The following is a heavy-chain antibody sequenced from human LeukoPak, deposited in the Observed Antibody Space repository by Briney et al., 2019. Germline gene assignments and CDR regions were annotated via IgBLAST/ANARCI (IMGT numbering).Heavy chain of an antibody. Sequence: GESLRLSCAASGFTFSSYAMSWVRQAPGKGLEWVSAISGSGGSTYYADSVKGRFTISRDNSKNTLYLQMNSLRAEDTAVYYRAKALYYYGSGYDYWGQGTLVTVSS. CDR3: AKALYYYGSGYDY. V-gene: IGHV3-23*01. CDR2: ISGSGGST. D-gene: IGHD3-10*01. CDR1: GFTFSSYA. J-gene: IGHJ4*02.